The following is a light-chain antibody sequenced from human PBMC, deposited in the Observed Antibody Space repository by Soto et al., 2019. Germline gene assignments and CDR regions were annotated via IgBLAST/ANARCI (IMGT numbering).Light chain of an antibody. CDR1: QSLLHSNGNNY. CDR2: LGS. V-gene: IGKV2-28*01. Sequence: DIVMTQSPLSLPVTPGESASISCRSSQSLLHSNGNNYLYWYLQKPGHSPQLLIYLGSNRASGVPDRFSGSGSGTDFTLKISRVEAEDVGIYYCVQALQSPPWTFGQGTKVEIK. CDR3: VQALQSPPWT. J-gene: IGKJ1*01.